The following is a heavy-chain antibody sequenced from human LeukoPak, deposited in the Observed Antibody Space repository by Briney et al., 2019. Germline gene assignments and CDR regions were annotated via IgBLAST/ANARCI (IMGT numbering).Heavy chain of an antibody. D-gene: IGHD3-22*01. Sequence: GSLRLFCGGSGFTLNNFGMDWVRQGPGGGLEYVSAISTNGGSTDYANSVKGRFTISRDNSDNRVFLQMGTLRAEDMAVYYCARGGYYDSSGSFDYWGQGILVTVSS. V-gene: IGHV3-64*01. CDR1: GFTLNNFG. CDR2: ISTNGGST. J-gene: IGHJ4*02. CDR3: ARGGYYDSSGSFDY.